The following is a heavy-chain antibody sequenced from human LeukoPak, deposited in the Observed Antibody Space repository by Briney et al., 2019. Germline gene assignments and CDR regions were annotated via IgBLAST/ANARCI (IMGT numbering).Heavy chain of an antibody. J-gene: IGHJ4*02. CDR3: AKGYSSSARGYYFDY. CDR1: GVTFSSYA. CDR2: ISGSGGST. V-gene: IGHV3-23*01. D-gene: IGHD6-6*01. Sequence: GGSLRLSCAASGVTFSSYAMSWVRQAPGKGLEWVSAISGSGGSTYYADSVKGRFTISRDNSKNTLYLQMNSMRAEDTAVYYCAKGYSSSARGYYFDYWGQGTLVTVSS.